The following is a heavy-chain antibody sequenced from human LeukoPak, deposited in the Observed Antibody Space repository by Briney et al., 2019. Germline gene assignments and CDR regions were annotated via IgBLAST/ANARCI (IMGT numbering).Heavy chain of an antibody. J-gene: IGHJ5*02. CDR2: IYHSGST. CDR1: GYSISSGYY. D-gene: IGHD6-6*01. Sequence: PSETLSLTSAVSGYSISSGYYWGWIRQPPGKGLEWIGSIYHSGSTYYNPSLKSRVTISVDTSKNQFSLKLSSVTAADTAVYYCARCRSPEGRWFDPWGQGTLVTVSS. CDR3: ARCRSPEGRWFDP. V-gene: IGHV4-38-2*01.